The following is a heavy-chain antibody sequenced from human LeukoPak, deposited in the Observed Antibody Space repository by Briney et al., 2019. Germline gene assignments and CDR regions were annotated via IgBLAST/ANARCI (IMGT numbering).Heavy chain of an antibody. Sequence: GGSLRLSCAASGFTFSNYEMNWVRQAPGKGLEWISHISNFGDIIHYADSVEGRFTISRDNDKNSIYLQMSSLKASDTAMYYCARRSAVAGADPFDYWGQGTLVTVSS. CDR1: GFTFSNYE. J-gene: IGHJ4*02. D-gene: IGHD6-19*01. V-gene: IGHV3-48*03. CDR2: ISNFGDII. CDR3: ARRSAVAGADPFDY.